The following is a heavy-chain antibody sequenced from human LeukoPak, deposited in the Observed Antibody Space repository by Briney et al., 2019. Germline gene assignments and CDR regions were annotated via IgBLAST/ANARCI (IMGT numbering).Heavy chain of an antibody. V-gene: IGHV1-24*01. CDR1: GYTLTELS. CDR3: ATDRAGWFGDSY. Sequence: ASVKVPCKVSGYTLTELSMHWVRQAPGKGLEWMGGFDPEDGETIYAQKFQGRVTMTEDTSTDTAYMELSSLRSEDTAVYYCATDRAGWFGDSYWGQGTLVTVSS. CDR2: FDPEDGET. J-gene: IGHJ4*02. D-gene: IGHD3-10*01.